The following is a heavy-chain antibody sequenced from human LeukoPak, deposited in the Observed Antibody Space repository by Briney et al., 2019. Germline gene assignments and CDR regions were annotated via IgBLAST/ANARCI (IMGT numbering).Heavy chain of an antibody. CDR1: GFTFSDHY. J-gene: IGHJ6*02. D-gene: IGHD3-10*01. CDR2: ISTSGTYT. CDR3: ARGHYGLDV. V-gene: IGHV3-11*03. Sequence: VGSLRLSCAASGFTFSDHYMSWIRQVPGKGLEWVSYISTSGTYTYYADSVKGRFTISRDNAKNSLYLQMNSLRAEDTAVYYCARGHYGLDVWGQGTTVTVSS.